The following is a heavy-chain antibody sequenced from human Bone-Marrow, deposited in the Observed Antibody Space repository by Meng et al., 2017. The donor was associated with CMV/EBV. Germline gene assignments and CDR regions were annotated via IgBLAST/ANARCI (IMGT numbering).Heavy chain of an antibody. D-gene: IGHD2-2*02. CDR3: AREVCSSANCYTGD. V-gene: IGHV4-59*01. J-gene: IGHJ4*02. CDR2: IYYSGST. Sequence: SETLSLTCTVSGGSISSYYWSWIRQPPGKGLEWIGYIYYSGSTTYNPSLKSRVTISVDTSKNQFSLKLSSVTAADTAVYYCAREVCSSANCYTGDWGQGHLVTVSS. CDR1: GGSISSYY.